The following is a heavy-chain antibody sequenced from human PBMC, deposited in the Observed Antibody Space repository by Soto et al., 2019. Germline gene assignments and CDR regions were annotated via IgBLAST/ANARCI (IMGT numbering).Heavy chain of an antibody. V-gene: IGHV1-46*01. D-gene: IGHD1-20*01. CDR3: ARVGITYYGMDV. CDR2: INPSGGST. Sequence: QVQLVQSGAEVKKPGASVEVSCKASGYTFTSYYMHWVRQAPGQGLEWMGIINPSGGSTSYAQKFQGGVTMTRDTSTSTVYMELSSLRSEDTAVYYCARVGITYYGMDVWGQGTTVTVSS. CDR1: GYTFTSYY. J-gene: IGHJ6*02.